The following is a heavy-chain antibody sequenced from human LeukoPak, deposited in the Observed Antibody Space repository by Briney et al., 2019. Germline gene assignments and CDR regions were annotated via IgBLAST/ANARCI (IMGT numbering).Heavy chain of an antibody. J-gene: IGHJ4*02. D-gene: IGHD6-13*01. CDR3: ARDKWIAAAGISY. Sequence: GASVKVSCKASGGTFSSYAISWVRQAPGQGLEWMGRIIPIFGTANYAQKFQGRVTITTDESTSTAYMELSSLRSEDTAVYYCARDKWIAAAGISYWGQGTLVTVSS. CDR1: GGTFSSYA. CDR2: IIPIFGTA. V-gene: IGHV1-69*05.